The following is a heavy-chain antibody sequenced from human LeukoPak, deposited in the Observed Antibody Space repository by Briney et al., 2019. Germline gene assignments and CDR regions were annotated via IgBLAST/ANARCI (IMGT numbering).Heavy chain of an antibody. CDR3: ARVDGYPHFDY. J-gene: IGHJ4*02. CDR1: GGSISSGGYS. V-gene: IGHV4-30-2*01. CDR2: IYHSGGT. Sequence: SETLSLTCAVSGGSISSGGYSWSWIRQPPGKGLEWIGYIYHSGGTYYNPSLKSRVTISVDRSKNQFSLKLSSVTAADTAVYYCARVDGYPHFDYWGQGTLVTVSS. D-gene: IGHD5-24*01.